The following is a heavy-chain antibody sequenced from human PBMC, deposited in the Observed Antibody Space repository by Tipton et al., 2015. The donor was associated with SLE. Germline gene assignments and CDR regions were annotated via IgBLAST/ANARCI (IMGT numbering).Heavy chain of an antibody. J-gene: IGHJ6*02. V-gene: IGHV4-61*02. D-gene: IGHD3-22*01. CDR2: IYYTGAT. Sequence: TLSLTCTVSGGSISSGSYYWSWIRQPAGKGLEWIGRIYYTGATNYNPSLRSRVTISLDRSKNQFSLKLDSVTADDTAVYYCARSVVTYYDPGMEVWGHGTMVTVS. CDR3: ARSVVTYYDPGMEV. CDR1: GGSISSGSYY.